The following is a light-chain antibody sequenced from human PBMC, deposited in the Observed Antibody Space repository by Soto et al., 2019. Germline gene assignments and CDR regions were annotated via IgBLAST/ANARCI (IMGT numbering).Light chain of an antibody. CDR1: QSVSSS. V-gene: IGKV3-20*01. J-gene: IGKJ2*01. CDR2: AAS. CDR3: QQYGASPPYT. Sequence: EIVLTQSPATLSLSPGERATLSCRASQSVSSSLAWYQQKPGQAPRLLIYAASIRATGVPDRFSGSGSGTDFTLTISRLEAEDAAVYYCQQYGASPPYTFGQGTKVDIK.